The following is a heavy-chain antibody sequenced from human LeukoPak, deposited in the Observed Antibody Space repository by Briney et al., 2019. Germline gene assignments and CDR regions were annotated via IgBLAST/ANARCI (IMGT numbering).Heavy chain of an antibody. J-gene: IGHJ6*03. CDR3: ARDPNYYYYMDV. CDR2: ISFDGKIS. V-gene: IGHV3-30*03. CDR1: GFIFNRYG. Sequence: PGGSLRLSCAASGFIFNRYGMHWVRQAPGKGLEWVAVISFDGKISYYADSVKGRFTISRDNSKNTLDLQMNSLRPEDTAVYYCARDPNYYYYMDVWGKGTAVTVSS.